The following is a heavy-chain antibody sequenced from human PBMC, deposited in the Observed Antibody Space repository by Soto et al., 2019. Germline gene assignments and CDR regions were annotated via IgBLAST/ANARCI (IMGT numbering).Heavy chain of an antibody. CDR3: ARMYYDILTGYYNFDY. V-gene: IGHV1-8*01. Sequence: QVQLVQSGAEVKKPGASVKVSCKASGYTFTSYDINWVRQATGQGLEWMGWMNPNSGNTGYAQKFQGRVTMTMNTSISTAYMELSSLISEDTAVYYCARMYYDILTGYYNFDYWGQGTLVTVSS. J-gene: IGHJ4*02. CDR1: GYTFTSYD. D-gene: IGHD3-9*01. CDR2: MNPNSGNT.